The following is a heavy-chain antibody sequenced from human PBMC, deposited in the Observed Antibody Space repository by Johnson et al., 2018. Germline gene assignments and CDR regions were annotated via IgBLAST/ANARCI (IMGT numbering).Heavy chain of an antibody. D-gene: IGHD3-3*01. CDR2: IKRKTDGGTT. CDR3: TTALGGISG. V-gene: IGHV3-15*01. J-gene: IGHJ4*02. Sequence: EVQLLESGGGLVKPGGSLRLSCAASGFTFSSAWMSGVRQAPGKGLEWVGRIKRKTDGGTTDYTAPGKGRFAISRDDSENTLYLQMNSLKTEDTAVYYCTTALGGISGWGQGTLVTVSS. CDR1: GFTFSSAW.